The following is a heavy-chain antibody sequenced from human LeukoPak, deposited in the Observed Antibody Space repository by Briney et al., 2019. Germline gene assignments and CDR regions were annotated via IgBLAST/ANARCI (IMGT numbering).Heavy chain of an antibody. CDR3: ARVCTIFGVVIMDYFEY. Sequence: GGSLRLSCAASGFTFSSYWMSWVRQAPGKGLEWVANIKQDGSEKYYVDSVKGRFTISRDNAKNSLYLQMNSLRAEDTAVCYCARVCTIFGVVIMDYFEYWGQGTLVTVSS. CDR1: GFTFSSYW. J-gene: IGHJ4*02. V-gene: IGHV3-7*01. CDR2: IKQDGSEK. D-gene: IGHD3-3*01.